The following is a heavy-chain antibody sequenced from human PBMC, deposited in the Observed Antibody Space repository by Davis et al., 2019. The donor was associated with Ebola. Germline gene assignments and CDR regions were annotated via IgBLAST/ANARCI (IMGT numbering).Heavy chain of an antibody. CDR2: ISYDGSNK. J-gene: IGHJ6*02. Sequence: GGSPRLSCAASGFTFSSYAMHWVRQAPGKGLEWVAVISYDGSNKYYADSVKGRFTISRDNSKNTLYLQMNSLRAEDTAVYYCARYTGMDVWGQGTTVTVSS. V-gene: IGHV3-30*04. CDR1: GFTFSSYA. CDR3: ARYTGMDV.